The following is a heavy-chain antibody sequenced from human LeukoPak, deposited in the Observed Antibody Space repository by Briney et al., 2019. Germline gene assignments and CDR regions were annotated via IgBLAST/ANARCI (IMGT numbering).Heavy chain of an antibody. CDR3: ARQLAAAGTKAFDI. D-gene: IGHD6-13*01. V-gene: IGHV4-39*01. CDR1: GGSISSSSYY. J-gene: IGHJ3*02. Sequence: SETLSLTCTVSGGSISSSSYYWGWIRQPPGKGLEWIGSIYYSGSTYYNPSLKSRVTISEDTSKNQFSLKLSSVTAADTAVYYCARQLAAAGTKAFDIWGQGTMVTVSS. CDR2: IYYSGST.